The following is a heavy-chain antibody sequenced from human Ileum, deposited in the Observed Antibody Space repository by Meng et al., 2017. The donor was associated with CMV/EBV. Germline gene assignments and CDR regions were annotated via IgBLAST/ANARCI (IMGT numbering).Heavy chain of an antibody. V-gene: IGHV4-34*01. CDR1: ADSFTGYH. Sequence: QVQLPQLGAEVLKPSETLSLTHTVSADSFTGYHWTWIRQPPGKGPEWIGEINYRGSIHYNPSLESRVTISLDMSTNQLSLKLNSVTAADTAVYYCVRGNWVSDFWGQGTLVTVSS. CDR2: INYRGSI. J-gene: IGHJ4*02. CDR3: VRGNWVSDF. D-gene: IGHD7-27*01.